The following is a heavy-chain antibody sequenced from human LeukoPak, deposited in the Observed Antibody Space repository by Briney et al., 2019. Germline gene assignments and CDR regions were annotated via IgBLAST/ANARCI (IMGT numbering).Heavy chain of an antibody. V-gene: IGHV3-30*04. CDR3: ARGSS. CDR2: ISYDGSNK. Sequence: GRSLRLSCAASGFTLSSYAMHWVRQAPGKGLAWVALISYDGSNKYYADSVKGRFTISRDNTKNTLYLQMNSLRAEDTAVYYCARGSSWGQGTLVTVSS. J-gene: IGHJ4*02. CDR1: GFTLSSYA.